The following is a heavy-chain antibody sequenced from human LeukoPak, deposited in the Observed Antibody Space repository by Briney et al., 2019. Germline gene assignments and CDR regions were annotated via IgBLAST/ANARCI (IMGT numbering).Heavy chain of an antibody. J-gene: IGHJ5*02. CDR3: ARVGTYSSGWYDLDP. Sequence: PSETLSLTCTVSGGSISSHYWSWIRQPPGKGLEWIGYIYYSGSTNYNPSLKSRVTISVDTSKNQLSLKLSSVTAADTAVYYCARVGTYSSGWYDLDPWGQGTLVTVSS. V-gene: IGHV4-59*11. D-gene: IGHD6-19*01. CDR1: GGSISSHY. CDR2: IYYSGST.